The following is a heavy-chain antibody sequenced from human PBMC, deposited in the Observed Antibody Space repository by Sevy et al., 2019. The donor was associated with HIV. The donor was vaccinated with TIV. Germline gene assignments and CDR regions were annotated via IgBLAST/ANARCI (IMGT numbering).Heavy chain of an antibody. CDR2: INPYGGST. D-gene: IGHD1-26*01. Sequence: ASVKVSCKASGYTFRKYYIHWVRQAPGHGLEWMGVINPYGGSTTYAEKFLDRVTMTSDTSTNTVYMKLSSLRSEDTAFYYCVRFSGGFPVSAVDFWGQGTLVTVSS. CDR1: GYTFRKYY. J-gene: IGHJ4*01. CDR3: VRFSGGFPVSAVDF. V-gene: IGHV1-46*01.